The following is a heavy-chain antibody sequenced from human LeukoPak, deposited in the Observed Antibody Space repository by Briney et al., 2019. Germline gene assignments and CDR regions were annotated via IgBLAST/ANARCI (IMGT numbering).Heavy chain of an antibody. V-gene: IGHV1-18*01. CDR1: GYTLTSYG. J-gene: IGHJ6*02. Sequence: SVKVSCKASGYTLTSYGISWVRQAPGQGLEWMGWISAYNGNSNYAQKLQGRVTMTTDTSTSTAYMELRSLRSDDTAVYYCARVSRYYDILTGYRVDYYYYGMNVWGQGTTVTVSS. D-gene: IGHD3-9*01. CDR2: ISAYNGNS. CDR3: ARVSRYYDILTGYRVDYYYYGMNV.